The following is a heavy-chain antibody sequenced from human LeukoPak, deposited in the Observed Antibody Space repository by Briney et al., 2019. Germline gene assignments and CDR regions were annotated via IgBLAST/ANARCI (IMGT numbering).Heavy chain of an antibody. D-gene: IGHD5-12*01. Sequence: SVKVSCKASGGTFSSYAISWVRQAPGQGLEWMEGIIPIFGTANYAQKFQGRVTITADETTSTAYMELSSLRSEDTAVYYCARVDGYSGYEEYFDYWGQGTLVTVSS. CDR3: ARVDGYSGYEEYFDY. CDR2: IIPIFGTA. J-gene: IGHJ4*02. V-gene: IGHV1-69*01. CDR1: GGTFSSYA.